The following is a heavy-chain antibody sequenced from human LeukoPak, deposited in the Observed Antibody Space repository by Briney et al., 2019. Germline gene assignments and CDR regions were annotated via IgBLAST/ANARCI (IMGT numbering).Heavy chain of an antibody. Sequence: PGGSLRLSCAPSGFTFSSYAMSWVGQAPGKELEGVSAISGSGGRTYYADSVKGRFTISRDNSKNTLYLQMNSVGAEDTALCYCAKEGSGGFFYFDYWGQGTLVTVSS. D-gene: IGHD5-12*01. CDR3: AKEGSGGFFYFDY. CDR1: GFTFSSYA. J-gene: IGHJ4*02. CDR2: ISGSGGRT. V-gene: IGHV3-23*01.